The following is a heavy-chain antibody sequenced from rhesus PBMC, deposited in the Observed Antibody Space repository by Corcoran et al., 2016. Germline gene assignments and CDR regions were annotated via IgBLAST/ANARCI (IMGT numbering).Heavy chain of an antibody. CDR1: GYSISSGYY. CDR3: ARLRSGSSPDY. J-gene: IGHJ4*01. Sequence: QVQLQESGPGLVKPSETLSLTCAVSGYSISSGYYWGWIRQPPGKGLEYIGYISGISGSTYYNPSLKSRVTISKDTSKTQFSLKLSSVTAADTAVYYCARLRSGSSPDYWGQGVLVTVSS. V-gene: IGHV4-99*01. D-gene: IGHD6-25*01. CDR2: ISGISGST.